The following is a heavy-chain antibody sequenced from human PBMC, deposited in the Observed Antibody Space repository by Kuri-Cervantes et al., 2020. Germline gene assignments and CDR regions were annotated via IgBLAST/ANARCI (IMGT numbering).Heavy chain of an antibody. D-gene: IGHD5-12*01. CDR3: ARGGGYDSPSFDY. Sequence: GESLKISCAASGFTFSSYAMSWVRQAPGKGLEWVSAISGSGGSTYYADSVKGRFTISRDNSKNTLYLQMNSLRAEDTAVYYCARGGGYDSPSFDYWGQGTLVAVSS. CDR2: ISGSGGST. J-gene: IGHJ4*02. CDR1: GFTFSSYA. V-gene: IGHV3-23*01.